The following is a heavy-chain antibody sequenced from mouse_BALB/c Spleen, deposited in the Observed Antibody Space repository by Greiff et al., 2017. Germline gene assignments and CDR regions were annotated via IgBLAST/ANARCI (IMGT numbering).Heavy chain of an antibody. V-gene: IGHV1S34*01. CDR2: ISCYNGAT. D-gene: IGHD2-4*01. CDR1: GYSFTGYY. CDR3: ARLDDYDYARDY. J-gene: IGHJ4*01. Sequence: LVKTGASVKISCKASGYSFTGYYMHWVKQSHGKSLEWIGYISCYNGATSYNQKFKGKATFTVDTSSSTAYMQFNSLTSEDSAVYYCARLDDYDYARDYWGQETSVTVSS.